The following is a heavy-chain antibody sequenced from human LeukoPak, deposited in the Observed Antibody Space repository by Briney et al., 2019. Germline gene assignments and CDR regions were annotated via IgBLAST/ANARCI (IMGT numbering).Heavy chain of an antibody. D-gene: IGHD3-10*01. J-gene: IGHJ4*02. V-gene: IGHV4-38-2*02. Sequence: SETLSLTCTVSGYSISSGYYWGWIRQPPGKGLEWIGSIYHSGGTYYNPSLKSRVTISVDTSKNQFSLKLSSVTAADTAVYYCARGRGVRDWYYFDYWGQGTLVTVSS. CDR2: IYHSGGT. CDR3: ARGRGVRDWYYFDY. CDR1: GYSISSGYY.